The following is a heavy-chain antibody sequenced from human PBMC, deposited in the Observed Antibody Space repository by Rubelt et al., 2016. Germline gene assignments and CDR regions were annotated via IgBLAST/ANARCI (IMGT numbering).Heavy chain of an antibody. Sequence: QVQLVESGGGVVQPGRSLRLSCAASGFTFSSYGMHWVRQAPGKGLEWVAVISYDGSNKYCADSLKGRFTISRDNSKNTLYLQMNSLRAEDKAVYYCTKDALQSQVNYVDYWGQGTLVTVSS. J-gene: IGHJ4*02. CDR1: GFTFSSYG. V-gene: IGHV3-30*18. CDR3: TKDALQSQVNYVDY. D-gene: IGHD5-24*01. CDR2: ISYDGSNK.